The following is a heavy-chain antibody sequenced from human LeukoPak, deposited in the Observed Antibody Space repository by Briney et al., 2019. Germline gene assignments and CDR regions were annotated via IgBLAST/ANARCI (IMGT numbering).Heavy chain of an antibody. CDR3: ARHKSFRGAFDI. CDR1: GYSFTSYW. CDR2: IYPGDSDT. Sequence: GESLKISCKGSGYSFTSYWIGWVRQMPGKGLEWMGIIYPGDSDTRYSPSFQGQVTISADKSISTAYLQRSSLEASDTAIYYCARHKSFRGAFDIWGQGTMVTVSS. J-gene: IGHJ3*02. V-gene: IGHV5-51*01.